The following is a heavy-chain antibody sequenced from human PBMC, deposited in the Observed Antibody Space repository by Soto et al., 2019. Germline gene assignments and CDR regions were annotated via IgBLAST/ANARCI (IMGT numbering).Heavy chain of an antibody. J-gene: IGHJ4*02. Sequence: SVKVSCKASGGTFSSYAISWVRQALGQGLEWMGGIIPIFGTANYAQKFQGRVTITADESTSTAYMELSSLRSEDTAVYYCARTPGYSYGRTYYFDYWGQGTLVTVSS. CDR3: ARTPGYSYGRTYYFDY. V-gene: IGHV1-69*13. D-gene: IGHD5-18*01. CDR2: IIPIFGTA. CDR1: GGTFSSYA.